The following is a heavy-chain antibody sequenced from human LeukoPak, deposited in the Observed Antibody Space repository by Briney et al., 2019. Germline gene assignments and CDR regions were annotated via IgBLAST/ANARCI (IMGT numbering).Heavy chain of an antibody. D-gene: IGHD2-15*01. Sequence: NASATLSLTCAVYGGSFSGYYWSWIRPPPGKGLEWIGEINHSGSTNYNPSLKSRVTISVDTSKNQFSLKLSSVTAADTAVYYCARVKVVPRVDVWGQGTTVTVSS. CDR1: GGSFSGYY. V-gene: IGHV4-34*01. J-gene: IGHJ6*02. CDR2: INHSGST. CDR3: ARVKVVPRVDV.